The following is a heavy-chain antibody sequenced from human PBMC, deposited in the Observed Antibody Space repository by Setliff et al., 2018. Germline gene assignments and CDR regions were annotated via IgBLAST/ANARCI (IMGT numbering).Heavy chain of an antibody. D-gene: IGHD6-19*01. CDR1: GYPFTNYG. V-gene: IGHV1-18*01. Sequence: ASVKVSCKTSGYPFTNYGLSWVRQAPGQGLEWMGWISGHNGDTKLAQNFQGRVTVTTDTFTNTGYMELRSLRSEDTAVYYCATGGYSSGWYPDYWGQGTLVTVSS. CDR2: ISGHNGDT. CDR3: ATGGYSSGWYPDY. J-gene: IGHJ4*02.